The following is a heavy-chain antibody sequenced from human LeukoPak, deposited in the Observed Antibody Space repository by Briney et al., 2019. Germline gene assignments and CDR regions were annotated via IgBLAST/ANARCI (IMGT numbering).Heavy chain of an antibody. V-gene: IGHV3-53*01. J-gene: IGHJ5*02. Sequence: GGSLRLSCAASGLTGSHNYVSWVRQASGKGLEWVSAIHTSGDTCYADSVKGRFTISRDTSKNTLYLQINSLRVEDTAVYYCIVFGDSNHWGQGTLVTVSS. D-gene: IGHD4-17*01. CDR3: IVFGDSNH. CDR1: GLTGSHNY. CDR2: IHTSGDT.